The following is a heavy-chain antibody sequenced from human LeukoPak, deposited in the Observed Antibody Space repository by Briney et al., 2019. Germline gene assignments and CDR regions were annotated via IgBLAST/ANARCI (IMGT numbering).Heavy chain of an antibody. D-gene: IGHD3-3*01. Sequence: GGSLRLSCAASGFTFSSYWMHWVRQAPGKGLVWVSRINSDGSSTSYADSVKGRFTISRDNAKNTLYLQMNSLRAEDTAVYYCAREYYDFWSGYWTITRAVDYWGQGTLVTVSS. J-gene: IGHJ4*02. CDR1: GFTFSSYW. V-gene: IGHV3-74*01. CDR2: INSDGSST. CDR3: AREYYDFWSGYWTITRAVDY.